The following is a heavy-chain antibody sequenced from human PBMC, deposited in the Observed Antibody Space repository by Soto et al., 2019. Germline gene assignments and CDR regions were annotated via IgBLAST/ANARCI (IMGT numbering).Heavy chain of an antibody. CDR3: ARREISGIRFDY. CDR2: ISSSSSYT. CDR1: GFTFSDYY. Sequence: ESGGGLVKPGGSLRLSCAASGFTFSDYYMSWIRQAPGKGLEWVSYISSSSSYTNYADSVKGRFTISRDNAKNSLYLQMNSLRAEDTAVYYCARREISGIRFDYWGQGTLVTVSS. V-gene: IGHV3-11*06. J-gene: IGHJ4*02. D-gene: IGHD6-25*01.